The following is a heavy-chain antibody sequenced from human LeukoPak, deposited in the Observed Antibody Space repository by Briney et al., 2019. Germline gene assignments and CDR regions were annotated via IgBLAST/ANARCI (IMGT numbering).Heavy chain of an antibody. CDR1: GFTFDDYA. CDR3: AHLSGALLGATAFDI. Sequence: GRSLRLSCAASGFTFDDYAMHWVRQAPGKGLEWVSGISWSSGTIGYADSVKGRFTISRDNAKHSLYLQMNSLRAEDTAVYYCAHLSGALLGATAFDIWGQGTMVTVSS. J-gene: IGHJ3*02. CDR2: ISWSSGTI. V-gene: IGHV3-9*01. D-gene: IGHD1-26*01.